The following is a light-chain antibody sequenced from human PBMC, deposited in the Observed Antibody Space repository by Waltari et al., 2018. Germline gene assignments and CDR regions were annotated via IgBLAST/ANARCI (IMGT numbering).Light chain of an antibody. CDR3: QTGGHGTWV. CDR2: VYRDGSH. J-gene: IGLJ3*02. Sequence: QLVLTQSPSASASLGASIKLPCTLSSGPSSNVIAWLQQQPEKGPRYLVKVYRDGSHSRGNEIPDRFSGSSSGAERYLTISSLQSEDEADYYCQTGGHGTWVFGGGTRLTVL. CDR1: SGPSSNV. V-gene: IGLV4-69*01.